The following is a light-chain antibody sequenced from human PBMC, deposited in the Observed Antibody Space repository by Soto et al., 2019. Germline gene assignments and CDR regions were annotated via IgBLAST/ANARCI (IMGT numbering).Light chain of an antibody. CDR3: QQYGSSPPQT. Sequence: EXMFSQSPGPLALSPGERAPLSCRASQSVSSSYLAWYQQKPGQAPRLLIYGASSRATGIPDRFSGSGSGTDFTLTISRLEPEDFAVYYCQQYGSSPPQTFGQGTKVDIK. V-gene: IGKV3-20*01. CDR2: GAS. J-gene: IGKJ1*01. CDR1: QSVSSSY.